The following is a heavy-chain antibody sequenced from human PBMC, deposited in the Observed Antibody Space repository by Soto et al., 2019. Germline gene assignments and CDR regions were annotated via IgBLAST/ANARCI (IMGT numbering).Heavy chain of an antibody. Sequence: GASVKVSCKASGGTFSSYAISWVRQAPGQGLEWMGGIIPIFGTANYAQKFQGRVTITADESTSTAYMELSSLRSEDTAVYYCARIPEIIAVAGTPTSLGAFDIWGQGTMVTVSS. D-gene: IGHD6-19*01. J-gene: IGHJ3*02. V-gene: IGHV1-69*13. CDR2: IIPIFGTA. CDR3: ARIPEIIAVAGTPTSLGAFDI. CDR1: GGTFSSYA.